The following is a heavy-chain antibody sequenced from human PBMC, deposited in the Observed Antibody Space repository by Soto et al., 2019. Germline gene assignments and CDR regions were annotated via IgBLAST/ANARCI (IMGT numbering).Heavy chain of an antibody. Sequence: QVQLQESGPGLVTPSETLSLTCSLSSGSLSNYYWSWVRQSPGKGLEWIGYIHYSGSANYNPSLERRVPLSADRPRSQCSLPLPSVTAVDTAVYFWAKGRKASKAWFDTWGQGLLVSVSS. J-gene: IGHJ5*02. CDR2: IHYSGSA. V-gene: IGHV4-59*01. CDR1: SGSLSNYY. D-gene: IGHD2-2*01. CDR3: AKGRKASKAWFDT.